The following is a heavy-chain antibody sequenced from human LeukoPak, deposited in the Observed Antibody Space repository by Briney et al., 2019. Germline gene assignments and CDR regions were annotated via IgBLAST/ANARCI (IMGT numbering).Heavy chain of an antibody. CDR1: GGSISSSSYY. Sequence: SETLSLTCTVSGGSISSSSYYWGWIRQPPGKGLEWIGSIYYSGSTYYNPSLKSRVTISVDTSKNQFSLKLSSVTAADTAVYYCARKHVRSGDAFDIWGQGTMVTVSS. CDR3: ARKHVRSGDAFDI. J-gene: IGHJ3*02. D-gene: IGHD3-10*01. CDR2: IYYSGST. V-gene: IGHV4-39*07.